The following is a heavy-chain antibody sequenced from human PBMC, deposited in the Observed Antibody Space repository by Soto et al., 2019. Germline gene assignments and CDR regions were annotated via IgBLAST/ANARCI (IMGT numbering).Heavy chain of an antibody. V-gene: IGHV3-23*01. D-gene: IGHD3-3*01. CDR1: GFTFSSYA. CDR3: ATGPLLEWFFDY. Sequence: PGGSLRLSCAASGFTFSSYAMSWVRQAPGKGLEWVSAISGSGGSTYYADSVKGRFTISRDNSKNTLYLQMNSLRAEDRAVYYCATGPLLEWFFDYWGRGTLVAVFS. J-gene: IGHJ4*02. CDR2: ISGSGGST.